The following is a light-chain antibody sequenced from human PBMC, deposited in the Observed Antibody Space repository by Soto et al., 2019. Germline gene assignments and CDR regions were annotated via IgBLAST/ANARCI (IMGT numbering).Light chain of an antibody. CDR3: QQYGTSPPST. CDR2: GAS. V-gene: IGKV3-20*01. CDR1: QSVSSSY. J-gene: IGKJ5*01. Sequence: EIVLTQSPGTLSLSPGERATLSCRASQSVSSSYLAWYQQKPGQAPMLLINGASSRATGIPDRFSGSGSGTDFTLTISRLEPEDFAVYYCQQYGTSPPSTFGQGTRLEIK.